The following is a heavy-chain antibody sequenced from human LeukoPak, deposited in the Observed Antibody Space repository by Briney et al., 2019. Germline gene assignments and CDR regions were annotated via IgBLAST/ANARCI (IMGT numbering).Heavy chain of an antibody. CDR3: AKDSYGSGSSLDY. CDR2: IRYDGSNK. J-gene: IGHJ4*02. Sequence: GGSLRLSCAASGFTFSSYAMSWVRQAPGKGLEWVAFIRYDGSNKYYADSVKGRFTISRDNSKNTLYLQMNSLRAEDTAVYYCAKDSYGSGSSLDYWGQGTLVTVSS. V-gene: IGHV3-30*02. D-gene: IGHD3-10*01. CDR1: GFTFSSYA.